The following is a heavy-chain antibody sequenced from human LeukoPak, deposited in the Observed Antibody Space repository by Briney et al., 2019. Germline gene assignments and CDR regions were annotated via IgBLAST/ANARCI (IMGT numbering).Heavy chain of an antibody. CDR2: ISSSSSYI. D-gene: IGHD2-2*01. J-gene: IGHJ6*02. CDR3: ARAPLVGSSTSYYYYGMDV. V-gene: IGHV3-21*01. CDR1: GFTFSSYS. Sequence: GGSLRLSCAASGFTFSSYSMNWVRQAPGKGLEWVSSISSSSSYIYYADSVKGRFTISRDNAKSSLYLQMNSLRAEDMAVYYCARAPLVGSSTSYYYYGMDVWGQGTTVTVSS.